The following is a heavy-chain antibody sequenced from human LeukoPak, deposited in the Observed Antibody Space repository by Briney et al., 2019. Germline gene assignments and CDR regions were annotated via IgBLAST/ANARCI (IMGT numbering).Heavy chain of an antibody. J-gene: IGHJ4*02. CDR3: ARGPPPDFDY. CDR1: GYSISGGYY. V-gene: IGHV4-4*07. Sequence: SETLSLTCTVSGYSISGGYYWSWIRQPAGKGLEWIGRIHPSGSTNYNPSLKSRVTLSVDTSKNQFSLKLSSVTAADTAVYYCARGPPPDFDYWGRGTLVTVSS. CDR2: IHPSGST.